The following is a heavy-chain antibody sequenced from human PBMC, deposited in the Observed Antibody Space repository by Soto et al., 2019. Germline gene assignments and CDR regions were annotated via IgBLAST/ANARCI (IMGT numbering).Heavy chain of an antibody. J-gene: IGHJ4*01. D-gene: IGHD2-21*02. V-gene: IGHV4-34*01. CDR3: ARVHVMVVAGSTFDY. Sequence: SETLSLTCAVYGGSFSGYYWSWIRQAPGKGPEWIASIYHGGTTFYNPSLKSRISISVDTSNNQFSLKLRSVTAEDTAVYYCARVHVMVVAGSTFDYWGHGSLVTVSS. CDR1: GGSFSGYY. CDR2: IYHGGTT.